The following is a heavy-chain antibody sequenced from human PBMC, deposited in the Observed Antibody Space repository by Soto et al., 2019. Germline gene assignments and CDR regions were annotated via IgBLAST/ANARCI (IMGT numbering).Heavy chain of an antibody. J-gene: IGHJ5*02. D-gene: IGHD6-6*01. V-gene: IGHV4-59*08. CDR1: GGSISSYY. CDR2: IYYSGST. Sequence: SSETLSLTCTVSGGSISSYYWSWIRQPPGKGLEWIWYIYYSGSTNYNPSLKSRVTISVDTSKNQFSLKLSSVTAADTAVYYCARGTIAARPRWSDPWGQGTLVTVSS. CDR3: ARGTIAARPRWSDP.